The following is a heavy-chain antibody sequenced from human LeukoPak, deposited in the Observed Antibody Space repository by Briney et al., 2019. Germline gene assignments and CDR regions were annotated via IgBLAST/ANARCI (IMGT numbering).Heavy chain of an antibody. CDR1: GFTFSSYS. D-gene: IGHD3-22*01. J-gene: IGHJ4*02. CDR3: ARDSYYYDSSGPITDY. V-gene: IGHV3-21*01. CDR2: ISSSSSYI. Sequence: GGSLRLSCAASGFTFSSYSMNWVRQAPGKGLEWVSSISSSSSYIYYADSVKGRFTISRDNAKNSLYLQMNSLRADDTAVYYCARDSYYYDSSGPITDYWGQGTLVTVS.